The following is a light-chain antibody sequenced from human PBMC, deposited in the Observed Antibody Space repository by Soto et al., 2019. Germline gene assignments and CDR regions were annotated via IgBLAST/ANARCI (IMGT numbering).Light chain of an antibody. V-gene: IGLV2-14*01. CDR2: EVS. J-gene: IGLJ1*01. Sequence: QSALTQPASVSGSPGQSITISCTGTSSDVGGYNYVSWYQQHPGKAPKLMIYEVSNRPSGVSNRFSGSKSGNTASLTISGIQAVDEADYYCSSYTSSSPYVFGTGTKLTDL. CDR1: SSDVGGYNY. CDR3: SSYTSSSPYV.